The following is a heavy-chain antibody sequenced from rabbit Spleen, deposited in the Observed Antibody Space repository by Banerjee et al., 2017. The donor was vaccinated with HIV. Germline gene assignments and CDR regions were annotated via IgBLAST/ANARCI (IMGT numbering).Heavy chain of an antibody. Sequence: QEQLEESGGDLVKPGASLTLTCTASGFSFSDNYVMCWVRQAPGKGLEWIACIYVGSGGGTKYASWAKGRFTISKTSSTTVTLQMTSLTVADTATYFCARAGEGGDGYLNLWGQGTLVTVS. CDR2: IYVGSGGGT. J-gene: IGHJ4*01. D-gene: IGHD5-1*01. CDR3: ARAGEGGDGYLNL. CDR1: GFSFSDNYV. V-gene: IGHV1S45*01.